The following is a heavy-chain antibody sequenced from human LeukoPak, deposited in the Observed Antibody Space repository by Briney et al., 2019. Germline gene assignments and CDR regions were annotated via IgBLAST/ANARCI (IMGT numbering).Heavy chain of an antibody. CDR1: GFTFSSFA. CDR3: ARDGRHYYGSGNYYSKDAFDI. V-gene: IGHV3-48*03. CDR2: ISHTGSAI. D-gene: IGHD3-10*01. J-gene: IGHJ3*02. Sequence: HPGGSLRLSCAASGFTFSSFAMNWVRQAPGKALEWVSYISHTGSAISYAGSVKGRFTISRDNAKNSLFLQMNSLGPEDTAVYYCARDGRHYYGSGNYYSKDAFDIWGQGTMVTVSS.